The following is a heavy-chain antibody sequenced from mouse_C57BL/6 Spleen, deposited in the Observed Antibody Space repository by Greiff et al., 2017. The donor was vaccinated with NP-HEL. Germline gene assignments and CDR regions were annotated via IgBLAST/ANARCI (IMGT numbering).Heavy chain of an antibody. Sequence: VQLQQSGPELVKPGASVKISCTASGYAFSSSWMNWVKQRPGKGLEWIGRIYAGDGDTNYNGKLKGKATLTADKSSSTAYMQLSSLTSEDSAVYFCARTELGYWGQGTTLTVSS. CDR2: IYAGDGDT. CDR3: ARTELGY. J-gene: IGHJ2*01. V-gene: IGHV1-82*01. CDR1: GYAFSSSW.